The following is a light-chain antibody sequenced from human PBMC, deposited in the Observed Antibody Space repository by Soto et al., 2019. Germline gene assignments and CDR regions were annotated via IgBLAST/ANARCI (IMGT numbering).Light chain of an antibody. Sequence: IVLTQAPLSSPVTLGQPASISCRSSQSLVHSDGNTYLRWLHQRPGQPPSLLIYKSSKRFSGVPDRCSGSGAGTDFTLTITRVEADDVGVYYCMQATHSPLAFGQGTKVEIK. CDR3: MQATHSPLA. CDR2: KSS. CDR1: QSLVHSDGNTY. J-gene: IGKJ1*01. V-gene: IGKV2-24*01.